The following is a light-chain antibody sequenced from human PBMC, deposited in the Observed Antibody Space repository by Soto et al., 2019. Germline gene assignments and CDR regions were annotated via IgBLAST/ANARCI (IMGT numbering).Light chain of an antibody. CDR2: DVN. V-gene: IGLV2-14*01. CDR3: FSKISGFVYG. J-gene: IGLJ1*01. Sequence: QSALAQPASVSGSFGQSITISCSGPNTDLGVYGYVSWYQHHPGKAPKLLIYDVNNRPSGISDRFSGSKSGDTASLTISGLQAEDEADYFCFSKISGFVYGSGTGTKLTVL. CDR1: NTDLGVYGY.